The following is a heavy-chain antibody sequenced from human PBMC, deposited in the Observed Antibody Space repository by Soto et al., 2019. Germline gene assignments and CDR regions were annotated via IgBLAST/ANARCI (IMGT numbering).Heavy chain of an antibody. CDR2: INGGNGNT. Sequence: ASVKVSCKASEYTFTSYTMHWVRQAPGQRLEWKGWINGGNGNTKYSQKFQGRVTITRDTSASTAYMELSSLRSDDTAVYYCARELQGLYYFDYWGQGTLVTVSS. CDR3: ARELQGLYYFDY. J-gene: IGHJ4*02. D-gene: IGHD4-4*01. CDR1: EYTFTSYT. V-gene: IGHV1-3*01.